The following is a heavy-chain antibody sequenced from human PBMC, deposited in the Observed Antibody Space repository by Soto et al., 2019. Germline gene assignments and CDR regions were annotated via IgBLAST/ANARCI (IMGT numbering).Heavy chain of an antibody. V-gene: IGHV4-34*01. J-gene: IGHJ4*02. D-gene: IGHD3-10*01. Sequence: SETLSLTCAFYGWSFSGYYWTWIRQPPGTGLEWIGEINHSGSTNYNPSLKSRVTISVDTSKNQFSLKLTSVTAADTAVYYCARDKITDLSDYWGQGTLVTVSS. CDR1: GWSFSGYY. CDR2: INHSGST. CDR3: ARDKITDLSDY.